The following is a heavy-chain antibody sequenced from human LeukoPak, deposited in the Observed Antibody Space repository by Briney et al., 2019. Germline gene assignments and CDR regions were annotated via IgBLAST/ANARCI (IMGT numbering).Heavy chain of an antibody. Sequence: KSGGSLRLSCAASGFTFSSYSMNWVRQAPGKGLEWVSSISSSSSYIYYADSVKGRFTISRDNAKNSLYLQMNSLRAEDTAVYYCARVPRPFRGVGLDAFDIWGLGTMVTVSS. V-gene: IGHV3-21*01. J-gene: IGHJ3*02. CDR1: GFTFSSYS. D-gene: IGHD3-10*01. CDR3: ARVPRPFRGVGLDAFDI. CDR2: ISSSSSYI.